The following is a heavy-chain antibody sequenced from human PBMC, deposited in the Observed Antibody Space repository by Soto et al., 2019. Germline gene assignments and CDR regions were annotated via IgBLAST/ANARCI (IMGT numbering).Heavy chain of an antibody. CDR1: GFTFTSYA. CDR3: PKGDTTMITDYYAMDV. CDR2: ISGSGGSE. V-gene: IGHV3-23*01. D-gene: IGHD5-18*01. Sequence: GGSLRLSCAVSGFTFTSYAMTWVRQAPGKGLEWVSAISGSGGSEFYADSVKGRFTISRDNSKNTLYLQMKSLRAEDTALYYCPKGDTTMITDYYAMDVWGQGTTVTVSS. J-gene: IGHJ6*02.